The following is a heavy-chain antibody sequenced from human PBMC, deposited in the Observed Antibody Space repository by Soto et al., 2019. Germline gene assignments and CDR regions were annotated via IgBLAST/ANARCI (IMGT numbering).Heavy chain of an antibody. CDR3: ARVEVLGSSGWHNWFDP. V-gene: IGHV1-46*01. CDR1: GYTFTSYY. Sequence: QVQLVQSGAEVKKPGASVKVSCKASGYTFTSYYMHWVRQAPGQGLEWMGIINPSGGSTSYAQKFQGRVTMTRDTSTSTVYMELSSLRSEHTAVYYCARVEVLGSSGWHNWFDPWGQGTLVTVSS. J-gene: IGHJ5*02. CDR2: INPSGGST. D-gene: IGHD6-19*01.